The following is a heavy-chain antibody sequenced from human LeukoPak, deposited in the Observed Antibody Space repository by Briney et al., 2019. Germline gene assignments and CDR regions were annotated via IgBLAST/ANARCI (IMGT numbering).Heavy chain of an antibody. Sequence: GGSLRLSCAASGFTFSSYAMNWVRQAPGKGLEWVSAISGSGGSTYYADSVKGRFTISRDNSKKTLYLQVNSLRAEDTAVYYCASGDYSSGWHLDYWGQGTLVTVSS. CDR3: ASGDYSSGWHLDY. V-gene: IGHV3-23*01. CDR2: ISGSGGST. D-gene: IGHD6-19*01. CDR1: GFTFSSYA. J-gene: IGHJ4*02.